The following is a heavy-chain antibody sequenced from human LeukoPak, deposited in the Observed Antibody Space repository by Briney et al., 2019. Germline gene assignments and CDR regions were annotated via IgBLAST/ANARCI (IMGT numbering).Heavy chain of an antibody. D-gene: IGHD3-22*01. CDR3: ARTYYYDSSGYDKRYNWFVP. CDR1: GYTFTSYG. J-gene: IGHJ5*02. Sequence: ASVKVSCKASGYTFTSYGISWVRQAPGQGLEWMGWISAYNGNTNYAQKLQGRVTMTTDTSTSTAYMEPRSLRSDDTAVYYCARTYYYDSSGYDKRYNWFVPWGQGTLVTVSS. V-gene: IGHV1-18*01. CDR2: ISAYNGNT.